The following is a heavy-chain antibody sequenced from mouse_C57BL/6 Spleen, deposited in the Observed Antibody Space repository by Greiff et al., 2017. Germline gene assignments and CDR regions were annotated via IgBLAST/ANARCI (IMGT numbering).Heavy chain of an antibody. CDR3: ADSNYAY. CDR2: IHPNSGST. Sequence: VQLVESGAELVKPGASVKLSCKASGYTFTSYWMHWVKQRPGQGLEWIGMIHPNSGSTNYNEKFKSKATLTVDKSSSTAYMQLSSLTSEDSAVYYCADSNYAYWGQGTLVTVSA. CDR1: GYTFTSYW. V-gene: IGHV1-64*01. J-gene: IGHJ3*01. D-gene: IGHD2-5*01.